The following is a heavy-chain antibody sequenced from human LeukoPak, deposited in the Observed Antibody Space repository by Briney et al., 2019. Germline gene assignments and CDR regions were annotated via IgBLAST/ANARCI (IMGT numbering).Heavy chain of an antibody. V-gene: IGHV3-74*01. CDR1: GFTFSSYW. CDR3: AISDGGGRYYFDY. Sequence: GGSLRLSCAASGFTFSSYWMHWVRQAPGKGLVWVSRINSDGSSTSYADSVKGRFTISRDNAKNTLYLQMNSLRAEDTAVYYCAISDGGGRYYFDYWGQGTLVTVSS. D-gene: IGHD3-16*01. CDR2: INSDGSST. J-gene: IGHJ4*02.